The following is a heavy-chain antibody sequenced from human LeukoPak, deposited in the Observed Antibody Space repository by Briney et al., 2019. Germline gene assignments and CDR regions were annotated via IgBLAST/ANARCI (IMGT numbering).Heavy chain of an antibody. CDR3: AREGVLRHNTFDI. Sequence: GGSLRLSCAASGFTFSSYEMNWVRQAPGKGLEWVSYIGRSGTTTYSADFVKGRFTISRDNAKNSLYLQMNSLRAEDTAVYYCAREGVLRHNTFDIWGQGTMVTVSA. J-gene: IGHJ3*02. V-gene: IGHV3-48*03. D-gene: IGHD2/OR15-2a*01. CDR1: GFTFSSYE. CDR2: IGRSGTTT.